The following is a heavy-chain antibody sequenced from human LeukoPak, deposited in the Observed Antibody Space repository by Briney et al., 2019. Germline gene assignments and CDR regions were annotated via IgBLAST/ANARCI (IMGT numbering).Heavy chain of an antibody. D-gene: IGHD1-26*01. CDR3: ARVVGLNEWEPHY. CDR1: GYTFTSYG. J-gene: IGHJ4*02. V-gene: IGHV1-18*01. Sequence: ASVKVSCKASGYTFTSYGISWVRQAPGQGLEWMGWISAYNGNTNYAQKFQGRVTMTRDTSISTTYMELSRLRSDDTAVYYCARVVGLNEWEPHYWGQGTLVTVSS. CDR2: ISAYNGNT.